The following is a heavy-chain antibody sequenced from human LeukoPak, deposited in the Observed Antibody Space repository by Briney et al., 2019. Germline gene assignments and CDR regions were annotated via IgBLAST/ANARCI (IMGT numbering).Heavy chain of an antibody. CDR3: AKGASYGAAGLPPDY. Sequence: PGGSLRLSCAASGFTFSSYGMHWVRQAPGQGLEWVAVISYDGSNKYYADSVKGRFTISRDNSKNTLYLQMNSLRAEDTAVYYCAKGASYGAAGLPPDYWGQGTLVTVSS. D-gene: IGHD6-13*01. J-gene: IGHJ4*02. CDR2: ISYDGSNK. CDR1: GFTFSSYG. V-gene: IGHV3-30*18.